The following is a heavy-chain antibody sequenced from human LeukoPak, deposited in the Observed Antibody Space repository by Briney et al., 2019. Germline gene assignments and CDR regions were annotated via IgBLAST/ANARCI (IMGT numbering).Heavy chain of an antibody. CDR2: MHYSGST. CDR1: GGSISSTTHY. Sequence: SETLSLTCTVSGGSISSTTHYWSWIRQPPGKGLEWIGSMHYSGSTYYNPSLKSRVTISVDTSKNQFSLKLTSVTAADTAVYYCARLSYSSGWADYWGQGTLVTVSS. CDR3: ARLSYSSGWADY. D-gene: IGHD6-19*01. V-gene: IGHV4-39*01. J-gene: IGHJ4*02.